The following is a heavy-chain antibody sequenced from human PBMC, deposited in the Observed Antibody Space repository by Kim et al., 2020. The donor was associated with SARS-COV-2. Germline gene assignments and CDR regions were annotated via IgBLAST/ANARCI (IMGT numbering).Heavy chain of an antibody. Sequence: ASVKVSCKASGYTFTSYAMHWVRQAPGQRLEWMGWINAGNGNTKYSQKFQGRVTITRDTSASTAYMELSSLRSEDTAVYYCAGTEYYYGSGSSNYYYGMDVWRQGTTVTVSS. CDR1: GYTFTSYA. D-gene: IGHD3-10*01. CDR2: INAGNGNT. CDR3: AGTEYYYGSGSSNYYYGMDV. J-gene: IGHJ6*02. V-gene: IGHV1-3*01.